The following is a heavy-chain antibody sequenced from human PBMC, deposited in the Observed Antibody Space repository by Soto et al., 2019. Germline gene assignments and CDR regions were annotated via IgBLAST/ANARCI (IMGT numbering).Heavy chain of an antibody. CDR1: GGSISSGGYY. J-gene: IGHJ4*02. D-gene: IGHD3-22*01. CDR2: IYYSGST. Sequence: SETLSLTCTVSGGSISSGGYYWSWIRQHPGKGLEWIGYIYYSGSTYYNPSLKSRVTISVDTSKNQFSLKLSSVTAADTAVYYCARDPGRITMIVEPSGKINLFDSWGQGPLVTVPS. V-gene: IGHV4-31*03. CDR3: ARDPGRITMIVEPSGKINLFDS.